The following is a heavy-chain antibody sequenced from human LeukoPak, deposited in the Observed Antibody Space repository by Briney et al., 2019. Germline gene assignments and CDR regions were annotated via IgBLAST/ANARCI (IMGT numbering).Heavy chain of an antibody. CDR3: ARSGYVAAAGTYFDY. V-gene: IGHV5-51*01. J-gene: IGHJ4*02. Sequence: GESLKISCKGSGYSFRSYWIGWVRQMPGKGLEWMGMIYAGDSNTRYSPSFQGQVTMSADESINTAYLQWSSLKASDTAMYYCARSGYVAAAGTYFDYWGQGTLVTVSS. D-gene: IGHD6-13*01. CDR1: GYSFRSYW. CDR2: IYAGDSNT.